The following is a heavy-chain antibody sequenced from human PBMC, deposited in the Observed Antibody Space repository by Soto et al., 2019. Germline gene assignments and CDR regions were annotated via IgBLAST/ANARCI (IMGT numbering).Heavy chain of an antibody. D-gene: IGHD2-15*01. CDR3: ARHGYCSGGSCYYFDY. CDR2: IIPIFGTA. V-gene: IGHV1-69*13. Sequence: SVKGSCKASGGTFSSYAISWVRQAPGQGLEWMGGIIPIFGTANYAQKFQGRVTITADESTSTAYMELSSLRSEDTAVYYCARHGYCSGGSCYYFDYWGQGTLVTVSS. J-gene: IGHJ4*02. CDR1: GGTFSSYA.